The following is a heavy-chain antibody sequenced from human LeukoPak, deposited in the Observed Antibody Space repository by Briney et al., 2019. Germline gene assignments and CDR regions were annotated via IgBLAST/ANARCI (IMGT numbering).Heavy chain of an antibody. CDR2: LYAGGST. CDR1: GFSVSGNY. Sequence: GGSLRLSCAASGFSVSGNYMSWVRQAPGKGLEWVSVLYAGGSTYFADSVKCRFIISRDNSKNTLYLQMNSLRADDTTVYYCATLARRVTTILDYWGHGELVTVSS. V-gene: IGHV3-66*01. CDR3: ATLARRVTTILDY. J-gene: IGHJ4*01. D-gene: IGHD2-21*02.